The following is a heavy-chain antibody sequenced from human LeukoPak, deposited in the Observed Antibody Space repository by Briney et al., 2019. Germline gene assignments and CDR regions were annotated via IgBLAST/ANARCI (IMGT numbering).Heavy chain of an antibody. J-gene: IGHJ4*02. CDR1: GASISSYF. V-gene: IGHV4-4*07. Sequence: SETLSLTCTVSGASISSYFWTWIRQPAGKGLEWIGRIYTSGSTNYNPSLKSRVTISVDTSKNQFSLKLSSVTAADTAVYYCARAERWLQLPVDYWGQGTLVTVSS. D-gene: IGHD5-24*01. CDR2: IYTSGST. CDR3: ARAERWLQLPVDY.